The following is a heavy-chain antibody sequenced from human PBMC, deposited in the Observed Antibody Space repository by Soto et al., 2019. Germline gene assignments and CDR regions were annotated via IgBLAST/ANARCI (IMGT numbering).Heavy chain of an antibody. CDR3: ARDRGDSSSWSYYYYGMDV. V-gene: IGHV3-30-3*01. CDR2: ISYDGSNK. D-gene: IGHD6-13*01. J-gene: IGHJ6*01. CDR1: GFTFSSYA. Sequence: GGSLRLSCAASGFTFSSYAMHWVRQAPGKGLEWVAVISYDGSNKYYADSVKGRFTISRDNSKNTLYLQMNSLRAEDTAVYYCARDRGDSSSWSYYYYGMDVWGQGTTVTVS.